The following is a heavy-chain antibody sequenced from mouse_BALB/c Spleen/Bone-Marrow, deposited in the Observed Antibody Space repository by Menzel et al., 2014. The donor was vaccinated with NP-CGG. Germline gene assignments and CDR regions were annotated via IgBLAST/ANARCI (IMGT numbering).Heavy chain of an antibody. CDR3: ARNLGDGYSFAY. CDR1: GFSLTSYG. V-gene: IGHV2-2*02. J-gene: IGHJ3*01. D-gene: IGHD2-3*01. Sequence: QVQLKDSGPGLVQPSQSLSITCTVSGFSLTSYGVHWVRQSPGKGLEWLGVIWSGGNTDYNAAFISRLSISKDNSKSQVFFKMNSLQANDTAIYYCARNLGDGYSFAYWGRGTLVTVSA. CDR2: IWSGGNT.